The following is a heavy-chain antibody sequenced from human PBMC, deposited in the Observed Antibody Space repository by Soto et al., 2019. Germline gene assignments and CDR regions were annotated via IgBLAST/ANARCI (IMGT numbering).Heavy chain of an antibody. CDR3: AKDGSHNFDY. CDR1: GFTFSHYA. Sequence: QVQLVESGGGVVQPGRSLRLSCAAFGFTFSHYAMHWVRQAPGKGLEWVALMSYDGSNEYYADSVKGRFTISRDNSKNTLYLQMNSLSAEDTAVYYCAKDGSHNFDYWGQGTLVTVSS. D-gene: IGHD1-26*01. CDR2: MSYDGSNE. V-gene: IGHV3-30*18. J-gene: IGHJ4*02.